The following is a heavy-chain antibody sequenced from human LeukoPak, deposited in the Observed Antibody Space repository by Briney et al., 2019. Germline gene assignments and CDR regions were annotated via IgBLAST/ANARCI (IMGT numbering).Heavy chain of an antibody. Sequence: GASVKVSCKASGYTFTSYGISWVRQAPGQGLEWMGWISAYNGNTNYAQKLQGRVTMTTDTSTSTAYMELRSLRSDDTAVYYCARESTVWWLRGNEDCFLYWGQGTLVTVSS. CDR2: ISAYNGNT. CDR3: ARESTVWWLRGNEDCFLY. CDR1: GYTFTSYG. V-gene: IGHV1-18*01. J-gene: IGHJ4*02. D-gene: IGHD5-12*01.